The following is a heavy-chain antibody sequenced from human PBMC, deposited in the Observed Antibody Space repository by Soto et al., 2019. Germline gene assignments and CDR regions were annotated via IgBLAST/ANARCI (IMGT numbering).Heavy chain of an antibody. Sequence: GESLKISCKGSGYSFTSYWISWVRQMPGKGLEWMGRIDLSDSYTNYSPSFQGHVTISADKSISTAYLQWSSLKASDTAMYYCAIILSGSPFDYWGQGTLVTVSS. CDR2: IDLSDSYT. D-gene: IGHD5-12*01. J-gene: IGHJ4*02. CDR1: GYSFTSYW. CDR3: AIILSGSPFDY. V-gene: IGHV5-10-1*01.